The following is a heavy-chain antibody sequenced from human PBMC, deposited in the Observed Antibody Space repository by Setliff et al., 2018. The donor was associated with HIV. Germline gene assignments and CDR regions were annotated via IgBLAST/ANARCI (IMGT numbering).Heavy chain of an antibody. CDR1: GYNFANYW. J-gene: IGHJ4*02. CDR3: ARAGVATARYFDS. D-gene: IGHD5-18*01. V-gene: IGHV5-51*03. CDR2: IYGGDSDV. Sequence: PGKSLKISCKGSGYNFANYWIGWVRQMPGKGLELMGIIYGGDSDVRYSPSFQGHVTISVDNSITTAYLQWSSPQALDTAIYYCARAGVATARYFDSWGQGILVTAPQ.